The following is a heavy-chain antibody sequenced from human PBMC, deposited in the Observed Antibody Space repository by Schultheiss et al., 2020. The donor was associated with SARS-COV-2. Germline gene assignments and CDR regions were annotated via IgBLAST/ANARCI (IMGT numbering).Heavy chain of an antibody. CDR2: IYWDDDK. Sequence: SGPTLVKPTQTLTLTCTFSGFSLSTSGVGVGWIRQPPGKALEWLALIYWDDDKRYSPSLKSRLTITKDTSKNQVVLTMTNMDPVDTATYYCAHMLPLAYCGGDCYFDYWGQGTLVTVSS. D-gene: IGHD2-21*02. CDR1: GFSLSTSGVG. CDR3: AHMLPLAYCGGDCYFDY. J-gene: IGHJ4*02. V-gene: IGHV2-5*02.